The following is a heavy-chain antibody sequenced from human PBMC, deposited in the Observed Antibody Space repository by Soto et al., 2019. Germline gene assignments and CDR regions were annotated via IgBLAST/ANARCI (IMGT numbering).Heavy chain of an antibody. CDR2: ITPISGTP. CDR1: GGFFSSDA. Sequence: SVKVSCKASGGFFSSDAISWVRQAPGQGLEWLGGITPISGTPKYAQKFQGRVTISADESTSTAYMDLSSLRFEDTAIYYCARIYCSGGKCFANWVDPWGQGTLVTVS. D-gene: IGHD2-15*01. J-gene: IGHJ5*02. V-gene: IGHV1-69*13. CDR3: ARIYCSGGKCFANWVDP.